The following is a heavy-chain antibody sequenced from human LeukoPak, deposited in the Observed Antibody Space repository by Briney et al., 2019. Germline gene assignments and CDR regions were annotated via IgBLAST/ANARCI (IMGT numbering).Heavy chain of an antibody. Sequence: GGSLRLSCAASGLTFSSYWMSWVRQAPGKGLEWVANIKQDGSDKYYVDSVKGRFTISRDNGKNSLYLQMNSLRAEDTAVYYCAASASGYVWGSYRPSHFDYWGQGTLVTVSS. J-gene: IGHJ4*02. D-gene: IGHD3-16*02. CDR2: IKQDGSDK. CDR1: GLTFSSYW. CDR3: AASASGYVWGSYRPSHFDY. V-gene: IGHV3-7*01.